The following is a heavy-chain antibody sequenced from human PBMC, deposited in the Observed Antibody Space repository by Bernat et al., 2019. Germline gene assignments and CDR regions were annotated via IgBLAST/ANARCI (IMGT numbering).Heavy chain of an antibody. V-gene: IGHV4-59*01. J-gene: IGHJ6*03. CDR2: IYYSGST. CDR1: GGSISSYY. CDR3: ARGSCSGSSCYYYYYYMDI. Sequence: QVQLQESGPGLVKPSETLSLTCTVSGGSISSYYWSWIRQPPGKGLEWIGYIYYSGSTNYNPSLNSRVTISVDTNKHQFTLKLSSVTAADTAVYYCARGSCSGSSCYYYYYYMDIWGKGTTVTVSS. D-gene: IGHD2-15*01.